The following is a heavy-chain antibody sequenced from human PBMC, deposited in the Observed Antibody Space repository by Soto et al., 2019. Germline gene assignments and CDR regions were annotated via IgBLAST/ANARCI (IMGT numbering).Heavy chain of an antibody. CDR2: IKQDGSEK. Sequence: PGGSLRLSCAASGFTFSSYWMSWVRQAPGKGLEWVANIKQDGSEKYYVDSVKGRFTISRDNAKNSLYLQMNSLRAEDTAVYYCARENSGYDDGSGMDVWGQGTTVTVS. CDR1: GFTFSSYW. D-gene: IGHD5-12*01. J-gene: IGHJ6*02. V-gene: IGHV3-7*03. CDR3: ARENSGYDDGSGMDV.